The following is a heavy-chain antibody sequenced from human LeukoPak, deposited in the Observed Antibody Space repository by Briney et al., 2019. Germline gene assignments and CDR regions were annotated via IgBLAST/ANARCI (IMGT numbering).Heavy chain of an antibody. V-gene: IGHV1-18*01. Sequence: APVKVSCKASGYTFTSYGISWVRQAPGQGLEWMGWISAYNGNTNYAQKLQGRVTMTTDTSTSTAYMELRSLRPDDTAVYYCASFGIYYDSSGPAYGFDPWGQGTLVTVSS. J-gene: IGHJ5*02. D-gene: IGHD3-22*01. CDR3: ASFGIYYDSSGPAYGFDP. CDR2: ISAYNGNT. CDR1: GYTFTSYG.